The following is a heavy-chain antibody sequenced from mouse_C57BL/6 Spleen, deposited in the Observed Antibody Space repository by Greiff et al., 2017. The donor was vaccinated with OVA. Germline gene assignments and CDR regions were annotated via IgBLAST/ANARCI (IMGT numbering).Heavy chain of an antibody. D-gene: IGHD1-1*01. CDR3: TRSLLYCYGSIPDY. J-gene: IGHJ2*01. CDR1: GYTFTSYW. CDR2: IDPSASYT. V-gene: IGHV1-69*01. Sequence: QVQLQQPGAELVMPGASVKLSCKASGYTFTSYWMHWVKQRPGQGLEWIGEIDPSASYTNYNQKFKGKSTLTVDKSSSTAYMQLSSLTSEDSAVYYCTRSLLYCYGSIPDYWGQGTTLTVSS.